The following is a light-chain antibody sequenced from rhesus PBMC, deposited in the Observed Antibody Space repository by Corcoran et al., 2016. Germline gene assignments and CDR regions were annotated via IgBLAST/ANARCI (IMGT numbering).Light chain of an antibody. CDR2: EVS. CDR1: SSDVGGYNY. CDR3: CSYTTSSTFI. J-gene: IGLJ1*01. Sequence: QAAPTQPPSVSGSPGQSVTISCTGTSSDVGGYNYVSWYQQHPGKAPKLMIYEVSKRPSGVSDRVSGSKSGNTASLTISGLQAEYEAYYYCCSYTTSSTFIFGAGTRLTVL. V-gene: IGLV2S7*01.